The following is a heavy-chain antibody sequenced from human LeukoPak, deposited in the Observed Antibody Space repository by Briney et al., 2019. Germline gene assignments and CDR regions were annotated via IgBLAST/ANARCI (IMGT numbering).Heavy chain of an antibody. CDR3: ATYSGSYFDFDY. Sequence: GGSLRLSCAASGFTFSNFGMSWVRQAPEKGLEWVSSVTISGDNTYYAESVKGRFTISRDNSKNTLYLQMNSLRAEDTAVYYCATYSGSYFDFDYWGQGTLVTVSS. CDR2: VTISGDNT. D-gene: IGHD1-26*01. V-gene: IGHV3-23*01. CDR1: GFTFSNFG. J-gene: IGHJ4*02.